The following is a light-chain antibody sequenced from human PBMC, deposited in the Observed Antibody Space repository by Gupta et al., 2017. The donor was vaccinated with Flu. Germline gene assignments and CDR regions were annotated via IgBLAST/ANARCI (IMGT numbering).Light chain of an antibody. CDR3: QSADSTAWV. V-gene: IGLV3-25*03. J-gene: IGLJ3*02. Sequence: CSGDAVPNQYTYWYQQKRGQAPVLLIYKDTERPSGIPERFSASISGTTVTLTIYGVQAENEGDYYCQSADSTAWVFGGGTKLTVL. CDR1: AVPNQY. CDR2: KDT.